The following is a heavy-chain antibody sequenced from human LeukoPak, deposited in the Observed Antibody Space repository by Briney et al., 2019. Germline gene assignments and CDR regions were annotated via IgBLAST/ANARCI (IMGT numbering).Heavy chain of an antibody. CDR3: TRVDTAMPNPYYFDY. CDR2: IRSKANSYAT. V-gene: IGHV3-73*01. CDR1: GFTFSGSA. Sequence: GGSLRLSCAASGFTFSGSAMHWVRQASGKGLEWVGRIRSKANSYATAYAASVKGRFTISRNDSKNTAYLQMNSLKTEDTAVYYCTRVDTAMPNPYYFDYWGQGTLVTVSS. D-gene: IGHD5-18*01. J-gene: IGHJ4*02.